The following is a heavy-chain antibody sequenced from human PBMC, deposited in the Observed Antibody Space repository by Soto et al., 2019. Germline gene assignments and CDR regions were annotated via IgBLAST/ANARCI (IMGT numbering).Heavy chain of an antibody. D-gene: IGHD1-26*01. CDR2: INPNSGGT. CDR3: ARDLAGGGSYYGFDY. J-gene: IGHJ4*02. CDR1: GYTFTGYY. V-gene: IGHV1-2*04. Sequence: QVQLVQSGAEVKKPGASVKVSCKASGYTFTGYYMHWVRQAPGQGLEWMGWINPNSGGTNYAQKFQGWVTMTRDTSISTAYMELSRLRSDDTAVYYCARDLAGGGSYYGFDYWGQGTLVTVSS.